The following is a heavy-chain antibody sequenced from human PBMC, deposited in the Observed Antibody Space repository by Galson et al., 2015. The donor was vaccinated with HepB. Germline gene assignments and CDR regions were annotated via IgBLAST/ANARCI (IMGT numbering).Heavy chain of an antibody. V-gene: IGHV3-23*01. CDR3: AKDRDSGSYSTPYDAFDI. D-gene: IGHD1-26*01. Sequence: SLRLSCAASGLSFSSYAMSWVRQAPGKGLEWVSAISGSGGSTYYADSVKGRFTISRDNSKNTLYLQMNSLRAEDTAVYYCAKDRDSGSYSTPYDAFDIWGQETMVTVSS. J-gene: IGHJ3*02. CDR1: GLSFSSYA. CDR2: ISGSGGST.